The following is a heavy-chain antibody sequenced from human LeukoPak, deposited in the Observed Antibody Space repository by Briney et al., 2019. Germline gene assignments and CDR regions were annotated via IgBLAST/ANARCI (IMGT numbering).Heavy chain of an antibody. CDR3: AREYSSSWYAGGFDY. CDR1: GFTVSSNY. CDR2: IYSGGST. D-gene: IGHD6-13*01. Sequence: PGGSLRLSCAASGFTVSSNYMSWVRQAPGKGLEWVSVIYSGGSTYYADSVKGRFTISRDNSKNTLYLQMNSLRAEDTAVYYCAREYSSSWYAGGFDYWGQGTLVTVSS. J-gene: IGHJ4*02. V-gene: IGHV3-53*01.